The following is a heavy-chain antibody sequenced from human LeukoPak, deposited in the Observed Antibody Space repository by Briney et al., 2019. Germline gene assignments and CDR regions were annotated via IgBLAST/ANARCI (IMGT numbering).Heavy chain of an antibody. V-gene: IGHV4-4*02. CDR3: ARTSEGYCSGGSCWDFYYYMDV. CDR2: IYYSGST. Sequence: PSETLSLTCAVSGGSISSSHWWTWVRQPPGKGLEWIGYIYYSGSTNYNPSLKSRVTISVDTSKNQFSLKLSSVTAADTAVYYCARTSEGYCSGGSCWDFYYYMDVWGKGTTVTVSS. J-gene: IGHJ6*03. CDR1: GGSISSSHW. D-gene: IGHD2-15*01.